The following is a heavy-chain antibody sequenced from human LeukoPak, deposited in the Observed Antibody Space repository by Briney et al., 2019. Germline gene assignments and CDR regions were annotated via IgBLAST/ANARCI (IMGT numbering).Heavy chain of an antibody. Sequence: PGGSLGLSCAASGLTFSSYAMGWVRQAPGKGLEWVSAISGSGGSTYYADSVKGRFTISRDNSKNTLYLQMNSLRAEDTAVYYCARKGIGSSRYQNMDVWGKGTTVTVSS. CDR2: ISGSGGST. D-gene: IGHD6-25*01. J-gene: IGHJ6*03. CDR3: ARKGIGSSRYQNMDV. V-gene: IGHV3-23*01. CDR1: GLTFSSYA.